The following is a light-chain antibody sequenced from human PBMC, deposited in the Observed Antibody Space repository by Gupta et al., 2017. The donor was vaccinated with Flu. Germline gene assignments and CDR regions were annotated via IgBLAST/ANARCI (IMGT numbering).Light chain of an antibody. CDR1: ALPNQF. CDR3: QSADSTETYVV. J-gene: IGLJ2*01. CDR2: KDS. V-gene: IGLV3-25*03. Sequence: SYELTQPPSVSVSTGQTARITCSGDALPNQFAYWYQQKPGQAPVLVVRKDSERPPGISERFSGSSSGTTVTLTISGVQAEDEADYYCQSADSTETYVVFGGGTKLTVL.